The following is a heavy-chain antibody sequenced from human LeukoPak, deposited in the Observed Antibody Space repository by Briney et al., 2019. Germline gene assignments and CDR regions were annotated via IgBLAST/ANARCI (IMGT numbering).Heavy chain of an antibody. Sequence: PGGSLRLSCAASGFTFSDYYMSWIRQAPGKGLEWVSYIRSSGSTIYYADSVKGRFTISRDNAKNSLYLQLNSLRAEDTAVYYCSSWDLSQWLVYWGQGTLVTVSS. V-gene: IGHV3-11*04. CDR2: IRSSGSTI. D-gene: IGHD6-19*01. CDR3: SSWDLSQWLVY. J-gene: IGHJ4*02. CDR1: GFTFSDYY.